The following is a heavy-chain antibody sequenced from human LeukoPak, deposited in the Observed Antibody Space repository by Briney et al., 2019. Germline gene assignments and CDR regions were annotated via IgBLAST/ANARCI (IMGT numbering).Heavy chain of an antibody. V-gene: IGHV4-59*08. CDR1: VGSISSYY. CDR3: ARSDYDFWSGSPGYYYYYMDV. Sequence: SETLSLTCTVSVGSISSYYWSWIRQPPGKGLEWIGYIYYSGSTNYNPSLKSRVTISVDTSKNQFSLKLSSVTAADTAVYYCARSDYDFWSGSPGYYYYYMDVWGKGTTVTVSS. J-gene: IGHJ6*03. D-gene: IGHD3-3*01. CDR2: IYYSGST.